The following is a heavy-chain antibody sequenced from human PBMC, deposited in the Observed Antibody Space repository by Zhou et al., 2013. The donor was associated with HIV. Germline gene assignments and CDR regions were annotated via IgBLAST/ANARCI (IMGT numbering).Heavy chain of an antibody. J-gene: IGHJ4*02. Sequence: VQLLESGGRLGTAEGGGPVRLSCAASGFTFSNYAMSWVRQAPGKGLEWVSTISDNGGTTYYADSVKGRFTISRDNSKNTLYLQMNSLRAEDTAVYYCAKGAGSSWPSFDYWGQGTLVTVSS. CDR2: ISDNGGTT. CDR1: GFTFSNYA. D-gene: IGHD6-13*01. V-gene: IGHV3-23*01. CDR3: AKGAGSSWPSFDY.